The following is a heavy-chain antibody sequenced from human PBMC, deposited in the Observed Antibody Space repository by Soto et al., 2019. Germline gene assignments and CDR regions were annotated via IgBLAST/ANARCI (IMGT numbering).Heavy chain of an antibody. V-gene: IGHV3-11*01. J-gene: IGHJ3*02. CDR3: ARAVYGDYGRDDAFDI. D-gene: IGHD4-17*01. CDR2: ISSSGSTI. CDR1: GFTFSDYY. Sequence: GGSLRLSCAASGFTFSDYYMSWIRQAPGKGLEWVSYISSSGSTIYYADSVKGRFTISRDNAKNSLYLQMNSLRAEDTAVYYCARAVYGDYGRDDAFDIWGQGTMVTVSS.